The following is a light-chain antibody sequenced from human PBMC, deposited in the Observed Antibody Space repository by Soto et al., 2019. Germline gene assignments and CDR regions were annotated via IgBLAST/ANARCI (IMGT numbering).Light chain of an antibody. V-gene: IGLV1-40*01. J-gene: IGLJ2*01. CDR1: ISNIGAGYG. CDR2: DNT. CDR3: QSYDSSLSGVV. Sequence: QSVLTQPPSVSGAPGQRVTLSCTGSISNIGAGYGVHWYQQLPGRAPKLLVYDNTKRHSGVPDRFSGSKSGTSASLAITRLHADDEADYYCQSYDSSLSGVVFGGGTKLTVL.